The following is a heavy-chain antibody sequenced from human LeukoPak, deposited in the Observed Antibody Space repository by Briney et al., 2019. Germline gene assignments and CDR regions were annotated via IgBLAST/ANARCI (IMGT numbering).Heavy chain of an antibody. CDR2: VYHSGNT. J-gene: IGHJ5*02. V-gene: IGHV4-34*01. CDR3: ARRISGDYGNWLDP. D-gene: IGHD4-17*01. CDR1: GGSFSGYY. Sequence: KPSETLSLTCAVYGGSFSGYYWSWIRQPPGKGLEWIGSVYHSGNTNYNPSLGSRVTMSVDTSKNQFSLKLNSVTATDTAVYYCARRISGDYGNWLDPWGQGTLVTVSS.